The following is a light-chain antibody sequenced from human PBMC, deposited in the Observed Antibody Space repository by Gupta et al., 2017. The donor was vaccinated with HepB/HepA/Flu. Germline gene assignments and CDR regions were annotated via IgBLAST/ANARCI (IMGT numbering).Light chain of an antibody. Sequence: QLVLTQSPSASASLGASVKPTCTLSSGHSSYDIAWHQQQPEKGPRYLMKLNSDGSHSNGDGIPDRFSGSSSGAERYLTISSLQAEDEADYYCQTWGTPWVFGGGTKLTVL. CDR1: SGHSSYD. CDR3: QTWGTPWV. CDR2: LNSDGSH. J-gene: IGLJ3*02. V-gene: IGLV4-69*01.